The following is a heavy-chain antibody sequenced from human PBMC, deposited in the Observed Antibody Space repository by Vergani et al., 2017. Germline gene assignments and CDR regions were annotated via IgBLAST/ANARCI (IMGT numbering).Heavy chain of an antibody. Sequence: QVQLMQSGSEVKKPGSSVKVSCKASGGYFSNYTINWVRQAPGQGPEWMGGIVPIFPTPNYAQRFQGRITITADEATSTAYMDLSSLTSEDTAVYFCARYMGYCTSTTCYSQPYYFDYWGQGTLVTVSS. CDR1: GGYFSNYT. CDR3: ARYMGYCTSTTCYSQPYYFDY. V-gene: IGHV1-69*12. J-gene: IGHJ4*02. CDR2: IVPIFPTP. D-gene: IGHD2/OR15-2a*01.